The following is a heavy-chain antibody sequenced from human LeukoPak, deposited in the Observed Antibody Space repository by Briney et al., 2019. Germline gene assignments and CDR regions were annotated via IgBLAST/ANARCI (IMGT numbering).Heavy chain of an antibody. CDR3: ANQPGLYDSGWSWTYHFFGVDV. D-gene: IGHD6-19*01. CDR2: VGGRGERT. J-gene: IGHJ6*02. Sequence: GGSLRLSCAASGFSFNSYAMSWVRQAPGKGLEWASAVGGRGERTYYADFVQGRFSISKDNSKDTVYLQMNSLRAGDTAIYYCANQPGLYDSGWSWTYHFFGVDVWGQGTTVTVSS. V-gene: IGHV3-23*01. CDR1: GFSFNSYA.